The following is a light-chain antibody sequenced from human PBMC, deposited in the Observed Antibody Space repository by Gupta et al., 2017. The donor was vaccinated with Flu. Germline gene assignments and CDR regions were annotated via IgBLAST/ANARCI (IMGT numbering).Light chain of an antibody. V-gene: IGLV2-14*01. Sequence: QSALTQPASVSGSPGQPIAISCTGTSSDVGAYDYVSWYQQHPGKAPELMIFEVSRRPSGISDRFSGSKSGNTASLTITGLRAEDEAYYYCSSYRKTNTVVVFGGGTKVTVL. CDR3: SSYRKTNTVVV. CDR2: EVS. J-gene: IGLJ2*01. CDR1: SSDVGAYDY.